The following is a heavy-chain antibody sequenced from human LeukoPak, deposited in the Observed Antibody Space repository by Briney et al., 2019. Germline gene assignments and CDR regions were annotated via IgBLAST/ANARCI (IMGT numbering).Heavy chain of an antibody. V-gene: IGHV3-74*01. CDR2: INSDGSSA. Sequence: GGSLRLSCAASGFTFSSYWMHWVRHGPGKGLVWVSRINSDGSSATYADSVKGRFTISRDNAKNTLYLQMNSLRAEDTAVYYCARGYSGYFYYWGQGTLVTVSS. J-gene: IGHJ4*02. CDR1: GFTFSSYW. D-gene: IGHD5-12*01. CDR3: ARGYSGYFYY.